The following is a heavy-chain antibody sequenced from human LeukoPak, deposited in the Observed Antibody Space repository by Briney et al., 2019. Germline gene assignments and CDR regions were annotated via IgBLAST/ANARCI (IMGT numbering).Heavy chain of an antibody. CDR2: ISAYNGNT. V-gene: IGHV1-18*04. CDR3: ARAREGYSGSWYTWFDP. Sequence: ASVKVSCKASGYTFTSYGISWVRQAPGQGLEWMGWISAYNGNTNYAQKFQGRVTMTTDTSTSTAYMELRSLRSDDTAVYYCARAREGYSGSWYTWFDPWGQGTLVTVSS. J-gene: IGHJ5*02. CDR1: GYTFTSYG. D-gene: IGHD6-13*01.